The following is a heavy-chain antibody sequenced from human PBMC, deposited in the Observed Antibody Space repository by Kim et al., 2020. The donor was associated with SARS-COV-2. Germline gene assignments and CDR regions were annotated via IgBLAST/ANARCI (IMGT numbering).Heavy chain of an antibody. V-gene: IGHV3-30*01. CDR3: ARDFFKSSGCFDY. J-gene: IGHJ4*02. D-gene: IGHD6-19*01. Sequence: YVEPVKGRFNIARNNTKNKLYLQMNSLRAEETAVNYCARDFFKSSGCFDYWGQGTLVTVSS.